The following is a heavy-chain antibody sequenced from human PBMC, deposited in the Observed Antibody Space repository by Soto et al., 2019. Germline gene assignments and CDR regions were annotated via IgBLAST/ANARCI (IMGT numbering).Heavy chain of an antibody. J-gene: IGHJ4*02. D-gene: IGHD3-22*01. V-gene: IGHV3-21*01. Sequence: EVQLVESGGGLVKPGRSLRLSCAASGFTFSSYSMNWVRQAPGKGLEWVSSISSSSSYIYYADSVKGRFTISRDNAKNSLYLQMNSLRAEDTAVYYCARDYYDSSGYYYTDYWGQGTLVTVSS. CDR2: ISSSSSYI. CDR1: GFTFSSYS. CDR3: ARDYYDSSGYYYTDY.